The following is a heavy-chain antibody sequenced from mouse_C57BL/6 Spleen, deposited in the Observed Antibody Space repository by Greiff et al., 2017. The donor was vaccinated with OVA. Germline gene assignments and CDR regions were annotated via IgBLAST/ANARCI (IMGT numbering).Heavy chain of an antibody. CDR1: GYTFTEYT. CDR2: FYPGSGSI. D-gene: IGHD2-2*01. Sequence: QVQLQQSGAELVKPGASVKLSCKASGYTFTEYTIHWVKQRSGQGLEWIGWFYPGSGSIKYNEKFKDKATLTADKSSSTVYMELSRLTSEDSAVYFCARHEDEARFYYGYGGVAYWGQGTLVTVSA. CDR3: ARHEDEARFYYGYGGVAY. J-gene: IGHJ3*01. V-gene: IGHV1-62-2*01.